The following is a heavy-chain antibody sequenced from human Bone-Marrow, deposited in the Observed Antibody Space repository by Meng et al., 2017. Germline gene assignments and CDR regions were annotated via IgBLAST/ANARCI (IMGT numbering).Heavy chain of an antibody. CDR2: ISSSSSYI. J-gene: IGHJ4*02. CDR3: ARDPHAYEIKPYCGGDCIDY. Sequence: GGSLRLSCAASGFTFSSYSMNWVRQAPGKGLEWVSSISSSSSYIYYADSVKGRFTISRDNAKNSLYLQMNSLRAEDTAVYYYARDPHAYEIKPYCGGDCIDYWGQGTLVTVSS. CDR1: GFTFSSYS. D-gene: IGHD2-21*02. V-gene: IGHV3-21*01.